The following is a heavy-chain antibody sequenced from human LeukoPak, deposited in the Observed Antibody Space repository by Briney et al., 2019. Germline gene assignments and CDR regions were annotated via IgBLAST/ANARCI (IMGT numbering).Heavy chain of an antibody. CDR3: ATLTTLTTSWYFDV. J-gene: IGHJ2*01. CDR1: GGFISSSSYY. D-gene: IGHD4-17*01. CDR2: IYYTGNT. Sequence: SETLSLTCTVSGGFISSSSYYWSWIRQPPGKGLEWIGYIYYTGNTNSNPSLKSRVTISLDKPNSQFSLKLNSVTAADTAVYYCATLTTLTTSWYFDVWGRGTAVTVSS. V-gene: IGHV4-61*05.